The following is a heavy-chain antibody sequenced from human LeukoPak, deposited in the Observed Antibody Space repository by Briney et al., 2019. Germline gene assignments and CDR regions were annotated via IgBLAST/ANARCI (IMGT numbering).Heavy chain of an antibody. D-gene: IGHD4-17*01. Sequence: PGGSLRLSCAASGFTFSTYWMHWVRQAPGKGLVWVARIKGDGSSTIYADSVKGRFTISRDNSKNTLYLQTSSLRVEDTAVYYCARASTTVPNLLDHWGQGTLVTVSS. V-gene: IGHV3-74*01. CDR2: IKGDGSST. J-gene: IGHJ4*02. CDR3: ARASTTVPNLLDH. CDR1: GFTFSTYW.